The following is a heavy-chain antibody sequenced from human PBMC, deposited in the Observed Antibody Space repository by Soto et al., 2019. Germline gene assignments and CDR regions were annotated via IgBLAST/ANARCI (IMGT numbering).Heavy chain of an antibody. J-gene: IGHJ4*02. V-gene: IGHV3-21*01. D-gene: IGHD2-15*01. CDR2: ISSSSSYI. CDR3: ARGDEVVLIFDY. CDR1: GFTFSSYS. Sequence: GGSLRLSCAASGFTFSSYSMNWVRQAPGKGLEWVSSISSSSSYIYYADSVKGRFTISRDNAKNSLYLQMNSLRAEDTAVYYCARGDEVVLIFDYWGQGTLVTVSS.